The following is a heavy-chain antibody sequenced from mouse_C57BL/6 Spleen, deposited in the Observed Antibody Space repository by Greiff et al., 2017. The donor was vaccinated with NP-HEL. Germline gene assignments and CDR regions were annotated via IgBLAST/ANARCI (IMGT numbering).Heavy chain of an antibody. CDR2: ISSGSSTI. CDR3: ATNWDHDY. D-gene: IGHD4-1*02. Sequence: EVKLVESGGGLVKPGGSLKLSCAASGFTFSDYGMHWVRQAPEKGLEWVAYISSGSSTIYYADTVKGRFTISRDNAKNTLFLQMTSLRSEDTAMHYCATNWDHDYWGQGTTLTVSS. J-gene: IGHJ2*01. CDR1: GFTFSDYG. V-gene: IGHV5-17*01.